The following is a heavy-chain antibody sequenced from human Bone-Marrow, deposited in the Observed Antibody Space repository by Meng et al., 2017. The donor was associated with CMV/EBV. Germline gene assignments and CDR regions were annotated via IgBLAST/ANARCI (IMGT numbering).Heavy chain of an antibody. V-gene: IGHV4-59*01. CDR2: IYYSGST. J-gene: IGHJ6*02. CDR3: ARGYYDFWSGYTWYYGMDV. Sequence: GSLRLSCTVSGGSISSYYWSWIRQPPGKGLEWIGYIYYSGSTNYNPSLKSRVTISVDTSKNQFSLKLSSVTAADTAVYYCARGYYDFWSGYTWYYGMDVWGQGTTDTVSS. CDR1: GGSISSYY. D-gene: IGHD3-3*01.